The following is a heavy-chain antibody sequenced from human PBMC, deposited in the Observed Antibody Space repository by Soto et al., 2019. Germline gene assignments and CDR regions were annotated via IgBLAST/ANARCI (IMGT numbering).Heavy chain of an antibody. D-gene: IGHD2-21*01. V-gene: IGHV1-69*02. CDR1: GGTFSSYT. CDR3: ARWSLCGFDP. Sequence: QVQLVQSGAEVKKPGSSVKVSCKASGGTFSSYTISWVRQAPGQGLEWMGRIIPILGIANYAQKFQGRVTIPADKSTSTAYMELSSLRSEDTAVYYCARWSLCGFDPWGQGTLVTVSS. J-gene: IGHJ5*02. CDR2: IIPILGIA.